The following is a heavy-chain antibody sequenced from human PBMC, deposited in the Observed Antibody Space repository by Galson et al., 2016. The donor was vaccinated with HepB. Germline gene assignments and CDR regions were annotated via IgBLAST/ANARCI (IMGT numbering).Heavy chain of an antibody. CDR3: VKWGHYIES. J-gene: IGHJ4*02. D-gene: IGHD1-26*01. Sequence: SLRLSCAVSGLSVGDNDMGWFRQAPGKGLEWVGFIRNNAQEGTSEYAESVKGRFTISRDDSKNIAYLQMNSLKSEDTAMYYCVKWGHYIESWGQGTLVTVSS. CDR2: IRNNAQEGTS. CDR1: GLSVGDND. V-gene: IGHV3-49*03.